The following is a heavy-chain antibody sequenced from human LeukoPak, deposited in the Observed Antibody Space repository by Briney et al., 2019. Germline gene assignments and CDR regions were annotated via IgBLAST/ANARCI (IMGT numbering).Heavy chain of an antibody. CDR1: GFTFSSYW. Sequence: GGSLRLPCAASGFTFSSYWMHWVRQAPGKGLEWVANIKQDGSEKYYVDSVKGRFTISRDNAKNSLYLQMNSLRAEDTAVYYCARLTYYDFWSGYPSDYWGQGTLVTVSS. CDR2: IKQDGSEK. J-gene: IGHJ4*02. D-gene: IGHD3-3*01. V-gene: IGHV3-7*01. CDR3: ARLTYYDFWSGYPSDY.